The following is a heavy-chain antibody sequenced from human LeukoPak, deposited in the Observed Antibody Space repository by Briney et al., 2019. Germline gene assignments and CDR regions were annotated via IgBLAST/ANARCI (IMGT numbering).Heavy chain of an antibody. V-gene: IGHV4-61*02. CDR1: GASISSESYY. Sequence: SQTLSLTCSVSGASISSESYYWSWIRQSAGKGLEWIGRVSPSGSTTYNPSLKSPVTISMYTSNHPVSLQLTSVTAADTAMYYCARDKLSRPLENWFDPWGQETLLTVSS. D-gene: IGHD2-15*01. CDR2: VSPSGST. J-gene: IGHJ5*02. CDR3: ARDKLSRPLENWFDP.